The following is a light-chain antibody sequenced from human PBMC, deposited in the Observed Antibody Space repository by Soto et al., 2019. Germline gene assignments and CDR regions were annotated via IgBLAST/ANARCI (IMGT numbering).Light chain of an antibody. J-gene: IGLJ1*01. CDR2: EVS. CDR3: SSFARSSTP. CDR1: SGDVGSNNL. Sequence: QSALTQPASVSGSPGQSITISCTGTSGDVGSNNLVSWYQQHPGKAPKLMIYEVSRRPSGVSNRFSGSKSGNTASLTISGLQAEDEADYYCSSFARSSTPFGSGTKVTVL. V-gene: IGLV2-23*02.